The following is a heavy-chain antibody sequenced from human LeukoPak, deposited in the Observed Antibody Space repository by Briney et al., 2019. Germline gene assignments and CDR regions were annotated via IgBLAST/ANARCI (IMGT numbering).Heavy chain of an antibody. Sequence: PGGSLRLYCGVSGFTFGRSWMSWVRQTPAKGLEFVANIKEDGSVRNYVDSVQGRFTISRDNAKNSLYLHMNSLRAEDTAVYYCARDPGYSSFDYWGQGTLVTVSS. D-gene: IGHD6-13*01. CDR3: ARDPGYSSFDY. CDR1: GFTFGRSW. CDR2: IKEDGSVR. J-gene: IGHJ4*02. V-gene: IGHV3-7*01.